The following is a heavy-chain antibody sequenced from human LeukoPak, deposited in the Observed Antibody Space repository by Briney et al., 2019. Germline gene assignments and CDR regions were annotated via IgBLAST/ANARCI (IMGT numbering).Heavy chain of an antibody. J-gene: IGHJ4*02. CDR3: ARHFAYSSSSYFDY. D-gene: IGHD6-6*01. V-gene: IGHV4-59*08. CDR2: VYYTGST. CDR1: DGSVSNYY. Sequence: SETLSLTCSVSDGSVSNYYWSWIRQPPGKGLEWIGYVYYTGSTNYSPSLKSRVTMFEDKSKNQFSLRLYSVTVADTAVYYCARHFAYSSSSYFDYWGQGSLVTVSS.